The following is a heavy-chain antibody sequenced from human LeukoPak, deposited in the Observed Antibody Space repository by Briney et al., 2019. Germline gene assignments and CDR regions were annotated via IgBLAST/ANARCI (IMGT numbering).Heavy chain of an antibody. J-gene: IGHJ4*02. V-gene: IGHV3-30*18. CDR3: AKDRISAVGYFDY. CDR2: ISYDGNNK. CDR1: GFTFSSYD. D-gene: IGHD6-13*01. Sequence: GGSLRLSCVASGFTFSSYDIHWVRQAPGKGLEWVAVISYDGNNKFYADSVKGRFTISRDNSKNTLYLQMNSLRAEDTAVYYCAKDRISAVGYFDYWGQGTLVTVSS.